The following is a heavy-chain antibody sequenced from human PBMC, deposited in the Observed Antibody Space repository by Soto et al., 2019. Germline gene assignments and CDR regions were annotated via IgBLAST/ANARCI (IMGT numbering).Heavy chain of an antibody. CDR2: IGTLRDT. J-gene: IGHJ6*02. CDR3: GKGKELGVVRYGLDA. V-gene: IGHV3-13*01. CDR1: GFTFKTYD. Sequence: GGSLRLSCVTSGFTFKTYDMYRVRQVPGQGLEWVSGIGTLRDTYYSAAVAGRFVVSRENGRNSVYLQMNSLRVGDSAVYYCGKGKELGVVRYGLDAWGQGTTVTVSS. D-gene: IGHD3-3*01.